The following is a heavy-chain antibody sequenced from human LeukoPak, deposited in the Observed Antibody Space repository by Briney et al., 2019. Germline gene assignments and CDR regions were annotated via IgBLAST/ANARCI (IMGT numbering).Heavy chain of an antibody. CDR1: GFTFSTYS. D-gene: IGHD6-19*01. V-gene: IGHV3-7*01. Sequence: TGGSLRLSCTASGFTFSTYSMTWVRQAPGKGLEWVANIKQDGSDKDYVDSVKGRFTISRDNAKNSLYLQMNSLRAEDTALYYCARDQWLANDAFDIWGQGTMVTVSS. CDR3: ARDQWLANDAFDI. J-gene: IGHJ3*02. CDR2: IKQDGSDK.